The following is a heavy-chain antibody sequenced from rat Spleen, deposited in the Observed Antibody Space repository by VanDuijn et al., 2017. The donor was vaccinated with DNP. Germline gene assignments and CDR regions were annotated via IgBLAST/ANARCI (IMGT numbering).Heavy chain of an antibody. V-gene: IGHV1-43*01. CDR3: ARGIITALPYWSFDF. CDR1: GYTFTSYY. D-gene: IGHD1-6*01. CDR2: INTGSGGT. Sequence: QVQLQQSGAELAKPGSSVKISCKASGYTFTSYYISWIKQTTGQGLEYIGYINTGSGGTNANAKFKGKATLTVDKSSSTAFMQLSSLTPDDSAVYYCARGIITALPYWSFDFWGPGTMVTVSS. J-gene: IGHJ1*01.